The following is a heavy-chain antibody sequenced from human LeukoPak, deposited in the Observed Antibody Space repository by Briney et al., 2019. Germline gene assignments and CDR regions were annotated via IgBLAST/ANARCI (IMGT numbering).Heavy chain of an antibody. V-gene: IGHV1-8*01. CDR1: GYTFTSYD. CDR2: MNPNSGNT. J-gene: IGHJ4*02. CDR3: ARALRVYAKSPGY. Sequence: GASVKVSCKASGYTFTSYDINWVRQATGQGLEWMGWMNPNSGNTGYAQKFQGRVTMTRDMSTSTVYMELSSLRSEDTAVYYCARALRVYAKSPGYWGQGTLVTVSS. D-gene: IGHD2-8*01.